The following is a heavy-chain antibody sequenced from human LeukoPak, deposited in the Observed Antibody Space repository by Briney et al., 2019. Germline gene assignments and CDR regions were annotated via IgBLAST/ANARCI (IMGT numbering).Heavy chain of an antibody. D-gene: IGHD3-10*01. Sequence: GSSVKVSCKASGGTFSSYAISWVRQAPGQGLEWMGGIIPIFGTANYAQKFQGRVTITADESTSTAYMELSSLRSEDTAVYYCARGNTMVRGVIIKRGFDYWGQGTLVTVSS. CDR2: IIPIFGTA. CDR3: ARGNTMVRGVIIKRGFDY. V-gene: IGHV1-69*01. J-gene: IGHJ4*02. CDR1: GGTFSSYA.